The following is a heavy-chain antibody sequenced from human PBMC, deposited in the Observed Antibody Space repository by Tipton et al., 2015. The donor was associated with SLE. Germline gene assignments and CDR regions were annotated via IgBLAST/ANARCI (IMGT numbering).Heavy chain of an antibody. CDR3: ARHSYSSSDAEHFQH. J-gene: IGHJ1*01. V-gene: IGHV4-34*01. CDR2: INSSGSA. Sequence: TLSLTCTVSGDSISDYYWSWIRQSPGKGLECIGEINSSGSANYHPSLKSRVTISVDTSKNQFSLKLSSVTAADTAEYYCARHSYSSSDAEHFQHWGQGTLVTVSS. CDR1: GDSISDYY. D-gene: IGHD6-13*01.